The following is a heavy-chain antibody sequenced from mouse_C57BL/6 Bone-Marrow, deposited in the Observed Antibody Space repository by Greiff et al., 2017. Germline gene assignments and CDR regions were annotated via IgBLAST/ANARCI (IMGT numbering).Heavy chain of an antibody. CDR3: ARDPHYSNYEGFAY. Sequence: EVKLEESGGGLVKPGGSLKLSCAASGFTFSSSAMSWVRQTPEKRLEWVATISDGGSYTYYPDNVKGRFTISRDNAKNNLYLQMSHLKSEDTAMYYCARDPHYSNYEGFAYWGQGTLVTVSA. D-gene: IGHD2-5*01. V-gene: IGHV5-4*01. CDR2: ISDGGSYT. CDR1: GFTFSSSA. J-gene: IGHJ3*01.